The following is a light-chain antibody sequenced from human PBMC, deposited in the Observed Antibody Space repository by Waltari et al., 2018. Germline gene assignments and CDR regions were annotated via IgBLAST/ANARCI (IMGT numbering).Light chain of an antibody. CDR1: QSVSRT. Sequence: EIVLTQSPGTLSLSPGERAILSIRASQSVSRTLAWYQQKPGQAPGLLTSGASTRSTGTPESLRCGGTGRGFSPTISRLEPEDLAVYYWQPYVSLPATFSQGTKVEV. V-gene: IGKV3-20*01. CDR3: QPYVSLPAT. CDR2: GAS. J-gene: IGKJ1*01.